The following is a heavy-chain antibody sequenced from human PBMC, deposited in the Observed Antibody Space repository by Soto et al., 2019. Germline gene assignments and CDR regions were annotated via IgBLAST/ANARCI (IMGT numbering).Heavy chain of an antibody. V-gene: IGHV3-30*18. Sequence: LRLSCAASGFTFSSYCMHWVRQAPGKGLERVAVISYDGSNKYYAYSVKGRFTISRHNSKNTLYLQMNSLRAEDTDVYYCAKDQSPPYCLSTSCQPRGYYGMDVWAQGTTVTVSS. J-gene: IGHJ6*02. D-gene: IGHD2-2*01. CDR2: ISYDGSNK. CDR3: AKDQSPPYCLSTSCQPRGYYGMDV. CDR1: GFTFSSYC.